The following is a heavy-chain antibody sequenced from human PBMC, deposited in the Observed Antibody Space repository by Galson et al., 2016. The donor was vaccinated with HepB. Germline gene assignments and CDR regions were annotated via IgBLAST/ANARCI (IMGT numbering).Heavy chain of an antibody. V-gene: IGHV2-5*02. CDR3: AVTMPGDDEFSQTFDY. Sequence: PALVKPTQTLTLTCTFSGFSLSTFGVGVGWIRQPPGRALEWLALIYWDDDKRYNPSLKGRLTITKDTSKNQVVLKMTNMEPVDTGTYYCAVTMPGDDEFSQTFDYWGQGTLVTVSS. J-gene: IGHJ4*02. CDR2: IYWDDDK. CDR1: GFSLSTFGVG. D-gene: IGHD7-27*01.